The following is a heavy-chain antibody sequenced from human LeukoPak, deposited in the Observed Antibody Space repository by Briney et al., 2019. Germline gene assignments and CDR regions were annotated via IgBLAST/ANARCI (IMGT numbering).Heavy chain of an antibody. Sequence: SVKVSCKASGYTFTSYGISWVRQAPGQGLEWMGGIIPIFGTANYAQKFQGRVTITADESTSTAYMELSSLRSEDTAVYYCARYCSSTSCYTPDAFDIWGQGTMVTVSS. D-gene: IGHD2-2*02. V-gene: IGHV1-69*13. CDR1: GYTFTSYG. J-gene: IGHJ3*02. CDR2: IIPIFGTA. CDR3: ARYCSSTSCYTPDAFDI.